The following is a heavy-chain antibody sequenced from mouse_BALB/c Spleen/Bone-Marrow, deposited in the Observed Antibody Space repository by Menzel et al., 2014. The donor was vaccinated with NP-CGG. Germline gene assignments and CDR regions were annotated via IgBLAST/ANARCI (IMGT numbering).Heavy chain of an antibody. Sequence: EVKVVDSGGGLVQPGGSLKPSCAASGFTFSSYTMSWVRQTPEKRLEWVAYISNGGGSTYYPDTVKGRFTISRDNAKNTLYLQMSSLKSEDTAMYYCARQIYFPYFDYWGQGTTLTVSS. CDR2: ISNGGGST. CDR3: ARQIYFPYFDY. J-gene: IGHJ2*01. CDR1: GFTFSSYT. D-gene: IGHD2-1*01. V-gene: IGHV5-12-2*01.